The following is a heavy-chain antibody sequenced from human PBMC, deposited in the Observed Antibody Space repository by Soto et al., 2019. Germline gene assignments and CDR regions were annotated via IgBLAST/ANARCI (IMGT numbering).Heavy chain of an antibody. J-gene: IGHJ4*02. V-gene: IGHV3-30-3*01. D-gene: IGHD2-21*02. CDR2: ISYDGSNK. CDR1: GFTFSSYA. CDR3: ARSVVVTAYFDY. Sequence: QVQLVESGGGVVQSGRSLRLSCAASGFTFSSYAMHWVRQAPGKGLEWVAVISYDGSNKYYADSVKGRFTISRDNSKNTLYLQMNSLRAEDTAVYYCARSVVVTAYFDYWGQGTLVTVSS.